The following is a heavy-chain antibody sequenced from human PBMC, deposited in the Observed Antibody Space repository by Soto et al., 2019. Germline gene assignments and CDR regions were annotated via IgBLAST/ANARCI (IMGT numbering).Heavy chain of an antibody. CDR1: GGSISGYY. J-gene: IGHJ4*02. V-gene: IGHV4-59*01. Sequence: PSETLSLTCTVSGGSISGYYWSWIRQPPGKGLEWIGYMYNTGSTVYNPSFKSRVTISVDTSKNQFSLKLNSVTAADTAVYYCASYYDYGDYYFDYWGQGTLVTVSS. D-gene: IGHD4-17*01. CDR3: ASYYDYGDYYFDY. CDR2: MYNTGST.